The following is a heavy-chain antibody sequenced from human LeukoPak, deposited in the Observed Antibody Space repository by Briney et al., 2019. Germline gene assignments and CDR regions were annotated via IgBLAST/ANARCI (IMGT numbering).Heavy chain of an antibody. CDR2: IKSRTDGGTT. CDR3: TTISAAGFLDY. CDR1: GFTFTNAW. J-gene: IGHJ4*02. D-gene: IGHD6-13*01. V-gene: IGHV3-15*01. Sequence: GGSLRLSCAASGFTFTNAWMGWVRQAPGKGLEWVGRIKSRTDGGTTDYAAPVKGRFTISRDDSKNTLYLQMNSLKTEDTAVYYCTTISAAGFLDYWGQGTLVTVSS.